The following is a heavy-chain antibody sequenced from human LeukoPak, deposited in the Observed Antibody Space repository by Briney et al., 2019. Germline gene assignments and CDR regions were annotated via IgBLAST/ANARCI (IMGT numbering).Heavy chain of an antibody. D-gene: IGHD3-16*01. CDR1: GFTFSSYA. Sequence: GGSLRLSCASSGFTFSSYAMSWVRQAPGKGLEWVSTIGGTGVRTYYADSVKGRFTISRDNSKNTLYLQVNSLRAEDTAVYFCAKDRLGGPYFFHYWGQGTLVTVSS. CDR2: IGGTGVRT. V-gene: IGHV3-23*01. J-gene: IGHJ4*02. CDR3: AKDRLGGPYFFHY.